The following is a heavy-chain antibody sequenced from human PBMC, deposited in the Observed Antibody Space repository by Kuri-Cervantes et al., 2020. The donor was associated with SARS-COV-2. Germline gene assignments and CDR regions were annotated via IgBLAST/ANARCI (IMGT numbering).Heavy chain of an antibody. J-gene: IGHJ4*02. V-gene: IGHV1-2*04. CDR2: INPNSGGT. D-gene: IGHD3-10*01. Sequence: PSVKVSCKASGYTFTGYYMHWVRQAPGQGLEWMGWINPNSGGTNYAQKFQGWVTMTTDTSTSTAYMELRSLRSDDTAVYYCARVVGYYYGSGSYYNDQYYFDYWGQGTLVTVSS. CDR1: GYTFTGYY. CDR3: ARVVGYYYGSGSYYNDQYYFDY.